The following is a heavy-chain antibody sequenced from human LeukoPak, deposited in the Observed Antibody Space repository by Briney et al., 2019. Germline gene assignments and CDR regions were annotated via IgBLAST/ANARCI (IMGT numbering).Heavy chain of an antibody. J-gene: IGHJ6*02. CDR3: AREGSSGWFYYYGMDV. V-gene: IGHV1-8*01. Sequence: ASVKVSCKASGYTFTSYDINWVRQATGHGLEWMGWMNPNSGNTGYAQKFQGRVTMTRNTSISTAYMELSSLRSEDTAVYYCAREGSSGWFYYYGMDVWGQGTTVTVSS. CDR2: MNPNSGNT. D-gene: IGHD6-19*01. CDR1: GYTFTSYD.